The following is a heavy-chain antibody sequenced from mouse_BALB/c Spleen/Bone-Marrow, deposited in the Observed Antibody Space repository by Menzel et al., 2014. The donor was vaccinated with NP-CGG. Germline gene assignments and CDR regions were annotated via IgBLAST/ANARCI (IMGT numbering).Heavy chain of an antibody. J-gene: IGHJ4*01. D-gene: IGHD1-2*01. CDR2: INPSSGYT. Sequence: QVQLQQSGAELARPGASVKMSCKASGYTFTSYTIHWVKQRPGQGLEWIGYINPSSGYTNYNQKFKDKATLTADTSSSTAYMQLSSLTSEDSAVYYCARGGLRLPYVMDYWGQGTSVTVSS. CDR1: GYTFTSYT. V-gene: IGHV1-4*01. CDR3: ARGGLRLPYVMDY.